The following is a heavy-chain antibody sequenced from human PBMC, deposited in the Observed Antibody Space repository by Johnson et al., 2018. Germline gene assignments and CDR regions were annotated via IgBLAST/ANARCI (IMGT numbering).Heavy chain of an antibody. CDR3: ARAARTQYYYDGMDG. D-gene: IGHD6-6*01. V-gene: IGHV3-33*01. CDR2: IWFDGSNK. J-gene: IGHJ6*02. Sequence: VQLVESGGGVVQPGRSLRLSCAASGFFFTNYGMHWVRLAPGKGLEWVASIWFDGSNKYYADSVKGRFTISRDNSKNTLYLQINSLGAEDTAVFYCARAARTQYYYDGMDGWGQGTTVTVSS. CDR1: GFFFTNYG.